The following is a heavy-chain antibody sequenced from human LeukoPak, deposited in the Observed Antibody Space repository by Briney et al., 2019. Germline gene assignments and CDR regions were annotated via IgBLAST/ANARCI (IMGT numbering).Heavy chain of an antibody. D-gene: IGHD4-17*01. V-gene: IGHV3-30*18. Sequence: GRSLRLSCAASGFTFSSYGMHWVRQAPGKGLEWVAVISYDGSNKYYADSVKGRFTISRDDSKNTLYLQMNSLRAEDTAVYYCAKVMTTVTSLDYWGQGTLVTVSS. CDR2: ISYDGSNK. CDR3: AKVMTTVTSLDY. J-gene: IGHJ4*02. CDR1: GFTFSSYG.